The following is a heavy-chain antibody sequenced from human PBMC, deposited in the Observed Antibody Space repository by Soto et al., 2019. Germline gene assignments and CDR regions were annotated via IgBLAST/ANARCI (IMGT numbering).Heavy chain of an antibody. V-gene: IGHV3-15*07. CDR3: TTTTYSSSWYELFGMDV. Sequence: GGSLRLSCAASGFTFSNAWMNWVRQAPGKGLEWVGRIKSKTDGGTTDYAAPVKGRFTISRDDSKNTLYLQMNSLKTEDTAVYYCTTTTYSSSWYELFGMDVWGQGTTVTVSS. J-gene: IGHJ6*02. CDR2: IKSKTDGGTT. D-gene: IGHD6-13*01. CDR1: GFTFSNAW.